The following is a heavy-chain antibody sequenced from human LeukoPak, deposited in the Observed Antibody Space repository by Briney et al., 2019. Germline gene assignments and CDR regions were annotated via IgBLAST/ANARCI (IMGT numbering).Heavy chain of an antibody. Sequence: ASVKVSCKDSGYTFTSYGITWVRQAPGQGLEWMGWISAHNGKANYAQKFQGRVTMTTDTPTSTAYMELRSLRSDDTAVYYCARGDVVVSAAVRFDPWGQGTLVTVSS. D-gene: IGHD2-2*01. CDR2: ISAHNGKA. CDR3: ARGDVVVSAAVRFDP. J-gene: IGHJ5*02. CDR1: GYTFTSYG. V-gene: IGHV1-18*01.